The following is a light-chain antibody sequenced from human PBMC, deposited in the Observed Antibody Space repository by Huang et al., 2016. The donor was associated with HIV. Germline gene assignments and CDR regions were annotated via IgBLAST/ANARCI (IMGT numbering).Light chain of an antibody. J-gene: IGKJ1*01. CDR2: WAS. CDR1: QSVLYSSNNKDY. CDR3: QQYYNIPWT. V-gene: IGKV4-1*01. Sequence: DIVLTQSPDSLAVSLGERATINCKSSQSVLYSSNNKDYLAWSQQKPGQSPKLLIYWASTRESGVPDRFSGSGSGTDFTLTISDLQAGDVAVYYCQQYYNIPWTFGQGTKVEIK.